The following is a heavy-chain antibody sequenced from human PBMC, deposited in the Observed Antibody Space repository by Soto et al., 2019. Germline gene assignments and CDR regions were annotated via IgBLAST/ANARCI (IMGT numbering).Heavy chain of an antibody. Sequence: QVQLVQSGAEVKKPGSSVKVSCKASGGTFSSYAISWVRQAPGQGLEWMGGIIPIFGTANYAQKFQGRVTITADESTSTAYMELSSLRSEDTAVYYCARGIAAAGTFTYYYYYGMDVWGQGATVTVSS. V-gene: IGHV1-69*12. CDR3: ARGIAAAGTFTYYYYYGMDV. CDR1: GGTFSSYA. J-gene: IGHJ6*02. CDR2: IIPIFGTA. D-gene: IGHD6-13*01.